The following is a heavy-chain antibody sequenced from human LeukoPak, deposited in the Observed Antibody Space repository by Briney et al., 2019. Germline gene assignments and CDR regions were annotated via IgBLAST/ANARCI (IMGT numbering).Heavy chain of an antibody. CDR3: ARVRGHVLPRQPATTDDWTWFDP. J-gene: IGHJ5*02. V-gene: IGHV4-61*02. Sequence: SETLSLTCTVSGGSISSGSYYWSWIRQPAGKGLEWIGRIYTSGSTNYNPSLKSRVTISVDTSKNQFSLKLSSVTAADTAVYYCARVRGHVLPRQPATTDDWTWFDPWGQGTLVTVSS. CDR2: IYTSGST. D-gene: IGHD2-2*01. CDR1: GGSISSGSYY.